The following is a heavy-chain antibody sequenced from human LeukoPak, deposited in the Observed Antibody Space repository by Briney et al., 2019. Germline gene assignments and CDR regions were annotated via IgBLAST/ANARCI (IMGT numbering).Heavy chain of an antibody. Sequence: SGGSLRLSCAASGFTFSSYAMSWVRQAPGKGLEWVSAISGSGGSTYYADSVKGRFTISRDNSENTLYLQMNSLRAEDTAVYYCAKAIHTVTTPELFDYWGQGTLVTVSS. CDR1: GFTFSSYA. J-gene: IGHJ4*02. D-gene: IGHD4-11*01. CDR3: AKAIHTVTTPELFDY. CDR2: ISGSGGST. V-gene: IGHV3-23*01.